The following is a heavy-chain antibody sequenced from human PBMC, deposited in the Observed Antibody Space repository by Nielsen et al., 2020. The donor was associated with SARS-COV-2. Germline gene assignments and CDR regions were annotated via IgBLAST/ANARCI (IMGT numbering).Heavy chain of an antibody. V-gene: IGHV1-18*01. CDR2: ISAYNGNT. CDR1: GYTFTSYG. CDR3: ARASLWFGEPSYFDY. Sequence: ASVKVSCKASGYTFTSYGISWVRQAPGQGLEWMGWISAYNGNTNYAQKFLGRVTMTRDTSTDTVYLELSSLRSEDTAVYYCARASLWFGEPSYFDYWGQGTLVAVSS. J-gene: IGHJ4*02. D-gene: IGHD3-10*01.